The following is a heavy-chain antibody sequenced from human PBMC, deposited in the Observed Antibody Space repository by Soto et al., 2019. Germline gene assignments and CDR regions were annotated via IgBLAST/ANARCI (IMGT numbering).Heavy chain of an antibody. V-gene: IGHV1-69*01. D-gene: IGHD6-6*01. J-gene: IGHJ6*02. CDR2: IIPLLGTP. CDR3: ARESSSPNYYYYGMDV. Sequence: QVQLVQSGAEVKKPGSSVKVSCRASGGTFSSYAVSWVRQAPGQGLEWMGVIIPLLGTPKYAQTFQGRVTITADDSATTAYMELTSLRSDDTAVYYCARESSSPNYYYYGMDVWGQGTTVTVSS. CDR1: GGTFSSYA.